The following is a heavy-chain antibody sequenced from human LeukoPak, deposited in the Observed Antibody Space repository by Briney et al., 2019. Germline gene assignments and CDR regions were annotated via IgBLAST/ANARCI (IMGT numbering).Heavy chain of an antibody. J-gene: IGHJ3*02. D-gene: IGHD4-17*01. CDR3: ARPNYGDQGLDAFDI. CDR1: GVYFSSSGCY. V-gene: IGHV4-39*01. CDR2: IFYTGNT. Sequence: SETLSLTCSVSGVYFSSSGCYWGWIRQPPGKGLEWIGSIFYTGNTYYNPSLKSRVTISVDTSKNQFSLKLSSVTAADTAVYYCARPNYGDQGLDAFDIWGQGTMVTVSS.